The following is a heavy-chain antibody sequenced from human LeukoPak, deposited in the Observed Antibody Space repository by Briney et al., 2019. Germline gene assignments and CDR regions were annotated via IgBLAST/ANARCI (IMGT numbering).Heavy chain of an antibody. CDR3: AKDRVAAAGTFDY. CDR2: ISYDGSNK. J-gene: IGHJ4*02. V-gene: IGHV3-30*04. CDR1: GFTFSTYA. Sequence: GGSLRLSCAASGFTFSTYAMHWVRQAPDKGLEWVAVISYDGSNKYYADSVKGRFTISRDNSKSTLYLQMNSLRAEDTAVFYCAKDRVAAAGTFDYWGQGTLVTVSS. D-gene: IGHD6-13*01.